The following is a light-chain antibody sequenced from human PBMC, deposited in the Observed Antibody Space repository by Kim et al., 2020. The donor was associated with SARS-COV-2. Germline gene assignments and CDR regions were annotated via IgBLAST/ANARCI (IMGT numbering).Light chain of an antibody. CDR2: GTS. CDR1: QSVSSNN. J-gene: IGKJ5*01. Sequence: LSPGERATLSCRTSQSVSSNNLVWYQQNLGQAPRVLIYGTSTRATGIPDRFSGSGSGTDFTLTINRLEAEDFVVYYCQHYGNSPTFGQGTRLEIK. CDR3: QHYGNSPT. V-gene: IGKV3-20*01.